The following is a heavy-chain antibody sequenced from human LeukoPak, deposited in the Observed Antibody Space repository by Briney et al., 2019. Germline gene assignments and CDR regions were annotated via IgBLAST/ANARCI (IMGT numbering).Heavy chain of an antibody. D-gene: IGHD3-10*01. CDR3: ARVMVRGVLDY. CDR1: GFTFSSYA. CDR2: ISSNGGST. J-gene: IGHJ4*02. V-gene: IGHV3-64*01. Sequence: SGGSLRLSCAASGFTFSSYAMHWVRQAPGKGLEYVSAISSNGGSTYYANSVKGRFTISRDNAKNSLYLQMNSLRAEDTAVYYCARVMVRGVLDYWGQGTLVTVSS.